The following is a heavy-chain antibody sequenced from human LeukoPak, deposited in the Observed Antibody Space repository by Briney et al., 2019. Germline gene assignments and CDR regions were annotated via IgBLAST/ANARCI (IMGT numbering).Heavy chain of an antibody. J-gene: IGHJ3*02. CDR1: GFTFSSYA. Sequence: GGSLRLSCAASGFTFSSYAMSWVRQAPGKGLEWVSFISGSGSATNYADSVKGRFTISRENAKNSLYLQMNSLRAEDTAVYYCAREGRSSGSDAFDIWGQGTMVTVSS. CDR3: AREGRSSGSDAFDI. V-gene: IGHV3-23*01. CDR2: ISGSGSAT. D-gene: IGHD6-19*01.